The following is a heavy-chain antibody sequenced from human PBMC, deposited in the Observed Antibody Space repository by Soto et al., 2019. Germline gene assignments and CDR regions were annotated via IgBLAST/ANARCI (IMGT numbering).Heavy chain of an antibody. D-gene: IGHD3-3*01. V-gene: IGHV3-74*01. Sequence: GGSLRLSCAASGFTFSSYWMHWVRQAPGKGLVWVSRINSDGSSTSYADSVKGRFTISRDNAKNTLYLQMNSLRAEDTAVYYCARGQYYDFLEALXIWGSGSPDNYFGPWGQGTLVTVSS. CDR3: ARGQYYDFLEALXIWGSGSPDNYFGP. J-gene: IGHJ5*02. CDR1: GFTFSSYW. CDR2: INSDGSST.